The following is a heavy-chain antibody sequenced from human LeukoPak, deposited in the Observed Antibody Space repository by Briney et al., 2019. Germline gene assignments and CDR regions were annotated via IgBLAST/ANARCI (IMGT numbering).Heavy chain of an antibody. D-gene: IGHD1-7*01. CDR2: FSGSSNCI. J-gene: IGHJ4*02. CDR1: GFTFTSYI. V-gene: IGHV3-21*01. Sequence: GGSLRLSCAASGFTFTSYIMNWVRQTPGKGLEWVSSFSGSSNCIYYADSVKGRFTISRDNAKNSLYLQMNSLRAEDTAVYYCARGTGTTFDYWGQGTLVTVSS. CDR3: ARGTGTTFDY.